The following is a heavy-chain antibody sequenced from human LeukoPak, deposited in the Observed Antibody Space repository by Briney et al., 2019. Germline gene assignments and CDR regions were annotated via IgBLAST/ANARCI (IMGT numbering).Heavy chain of an antibody. CDR3: ARVMEDIVVVPAATSDY. D-gene: IGHD2-2*01. Sequence: GGSLRLSCAASGFTFSSYSMNWVRQAPGKGLEWVSSISSSSSYIYYADSVKGRFTISRGNAKNSLYLQMNSLRAEDTAVYYCARVMEDIVVVPAATSDYWGQGTLVTVSS. J-gene: IGHJ4*02. CDR1: GFTFSSYS. V-gene: IGHV3-21*01. CDR2: ISSSSSYI.